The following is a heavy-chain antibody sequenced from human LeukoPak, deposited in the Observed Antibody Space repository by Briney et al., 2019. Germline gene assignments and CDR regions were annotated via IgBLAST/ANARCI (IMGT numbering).Heavy chain of an antibody. CDR1: GDSISSYY. V-gene: IGHV4-59*08. D-gene: IGHD3-3*01. Sequence: PSETLSLTCTLSGDSISSYYWSWIRQPPGKGLEWIGYVYYTGSTNYNPSLKSRVAISIDPSRNQFSLKLSSVTAADTAVYYCARLSDFWSPYKRNYYYYMDVWGKGTTVTVSS. CDR3: ARLSDFWSPYKRNYYYYMDV. CDR2: VYYTGST. J-gene: IGHJ6*03.